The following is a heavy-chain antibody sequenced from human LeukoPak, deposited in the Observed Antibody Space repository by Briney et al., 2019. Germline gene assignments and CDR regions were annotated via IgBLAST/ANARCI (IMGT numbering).Heavy chain of an antibody. J-gene: IGHJ4*02. V-gene: IGHV4-34*01. CDR3: ARIRCGHSGSVCYNH. CDR1: CVSINDYY. Sequence: SETLSLTRGVFCVSINDYYWSWIRHSPGKGLEWLGVISHTEGTTYNPSLESRATTSVGTSENQLFLKLIFVTAANTAVYFCARIRCGHSGSVCYNHWGLGTLVTVSS. CDR2: ISHTEGT. D-gene: IGHD2-21*01.